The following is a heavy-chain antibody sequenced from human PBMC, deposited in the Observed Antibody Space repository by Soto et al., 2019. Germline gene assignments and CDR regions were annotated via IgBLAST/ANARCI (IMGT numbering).Heavy chain of an antibody. D-gene: IGHD1-26*01. CDR2: INAGNGNT. CDR3: ARVMGATKVNYYMDV. Sequence: ASVKVSCKASGYTFTSYAMHWVRQAPGQRLEWMGWINAGNGNTKYSQKFQGRVTITRDTSASTAYMELSSLRSEDTAVYYCARVMGATKVNYYMDVWGKGTTVTVSS. CDR1: GYTFTSYA. V-gene: IGHV1-3*01. J-gene: IGHJ6*03.